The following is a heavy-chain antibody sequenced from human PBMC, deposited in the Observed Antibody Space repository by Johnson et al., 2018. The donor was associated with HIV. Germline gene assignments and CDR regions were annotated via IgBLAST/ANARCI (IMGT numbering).Heavy chain of an antibody. V-gene: IGHV3-30*04. D-gene: IGHD6-13*01. J-gene: IGHJ3*02. CDR1: GFTFSSYA. CDR2: ISYDGSNK. CDR3: ARDGHSSTPRCAFDI. Sequence: VQLVESGGGVVRPGGSLRLSCAASGFTFSSYAMHWVRQAPGKGLEWVAVISYDGSNKYYTDSVTGRFTIYRDNSKNTLFLQMTSLRTEETAVYYCARDGHSSTPRCAFDIWGQGTMVTVSS.